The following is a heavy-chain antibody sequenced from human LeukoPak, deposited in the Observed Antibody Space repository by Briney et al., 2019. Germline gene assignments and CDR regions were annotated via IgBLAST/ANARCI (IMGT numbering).Heavy chain of an antibody. D-gene: IGHD7-27*01. Sequence: SETLSLTCAVYGGSFSGYYWSWIRQPPGKGLEWIGEINHSGSSNYNPSLKSRVTISVDTSKNQFSLKLSSVTAADTAVYYCASNTGTVFDYWGQGALVTVSS. V-gene: IGHV4-34*01. CDR3: ASNTGTVFDY. CDR1: GGSFSGYY. J-gene: IGHJ4*02. CDR2: INHSGSS.